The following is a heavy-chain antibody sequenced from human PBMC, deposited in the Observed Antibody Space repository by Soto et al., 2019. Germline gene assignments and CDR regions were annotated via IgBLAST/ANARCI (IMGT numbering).Heavy chain of an antibody. CDR1: GGSISSYY. V-gene: IGHV4-59*01. Sequence: QVQLQESGPGLVKPSETLSLTCTVSGGSISSYYWSWIRQPPGKGLEWIGYIYYSGSTNYNPSLKRPGTHTVNQAQDPFPLKVRLVNAAEPAGDFCARGWGGAFDIWGQGTMVTVSS. CDR2: IYYSGST. J-gene: IGHJ3*02. D-gene: IGHD3-10*01. CDR3: ARGWGGAFDI.